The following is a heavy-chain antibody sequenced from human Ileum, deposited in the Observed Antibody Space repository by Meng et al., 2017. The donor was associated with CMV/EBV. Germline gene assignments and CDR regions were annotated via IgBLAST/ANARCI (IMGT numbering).Heavy chain of an antibody. CDR2: SATDGSGQ. CDR1: GVSFDSYG. CDR3: AKGCDTFCDYIDF. D-gene: IGHD3-16*01. Sequence: GTGVSFDSYGMHGVRQERGKGLEWVAISATDGSGQYYADSVKGRFDMSRDNSKNTLYLQIDSLRAEDTAVYYCAKGCDTFCDYIDFWGRGTLVTVSS. J-gene: IGHJ4*02. V-gene: IGHV3-33*06.